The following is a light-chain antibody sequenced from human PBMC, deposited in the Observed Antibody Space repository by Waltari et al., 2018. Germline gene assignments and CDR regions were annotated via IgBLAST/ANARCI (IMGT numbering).Light chain of an antibody. V-gene: IGKV3D-15*01. J-gene: IGKJ4*01. Sequence: EIVITQSPATLSVSPGERATLSCRASHSVSSNLAWYQQKPGHAPRLLIYGASTRATGRPARFSGSGSGTEFALTISSLQPEDFAVYYCQQYNNWPLTFGGGTKVEIK. CDR1: HSVSSN. CDR3: QQYNNWPLT. CDR2: GAS.